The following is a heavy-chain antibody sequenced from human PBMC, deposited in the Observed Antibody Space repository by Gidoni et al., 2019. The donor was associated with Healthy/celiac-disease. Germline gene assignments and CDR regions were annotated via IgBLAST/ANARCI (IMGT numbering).Heavy chain of an antibody. CDR1: GFTFSSYW. CDR2: INSDGSST. CDR3: ARGTHYDILTGVDY. V-gene: IGHV3-74*01. Sequence: EVQLVESGGGVVQPGGYLRLSCAASGFTFSSYWMHWVRQAPGKGLVWVSRINSDGSSTSYADSVKGRFTISSDNAKNTLYLQMNSLRAEDTAVYYCARGTHYDILTGVDYWGQGTLVTVSS. D-gene: IGHD3-9*01. J-gene: IGHJ4*02.